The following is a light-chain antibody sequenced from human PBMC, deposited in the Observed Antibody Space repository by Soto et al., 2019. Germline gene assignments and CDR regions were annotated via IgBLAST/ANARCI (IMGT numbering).Light chain of an antibody. V-gene: IGLV2-14*03. CDR1: SNDIGGYNY. CDR3: SSYSSTSTRRL. J-gene: IGLJ1*01. Sequence: QSVLTQPASVPRSPGQSITIPCTGTSNDIGGYNYVSWYQQFPGKAHKLIIYDVTNRPSGVSFRFSGSKSGTTASLTSSGLQAEDEAGYHCSSYSSTSTRRLFGAGTKVTVL. CDR2: DVT.